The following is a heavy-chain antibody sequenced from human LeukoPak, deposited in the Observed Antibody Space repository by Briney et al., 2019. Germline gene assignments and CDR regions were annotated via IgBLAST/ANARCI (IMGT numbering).Heavy chain of an antibody. CDR3: ARQGLDTTGSFDY. CDR1: GGSISSSSYY. J-gene: IGHJ4*02. Sequence: WETLSLTCTVSGGSISSSSYYWGWIRQPPGKGLEWIGSIYYSGSTYYNPSLKSRVTISVDTSKNQFSLKLSSVTAADTAVYYCARQGLDTTGSFDYWGQGTLVTVSS. D-gene: IGHD1-14*01. V-gene: IGHV4-39*01. CDR2: IYYSGST.